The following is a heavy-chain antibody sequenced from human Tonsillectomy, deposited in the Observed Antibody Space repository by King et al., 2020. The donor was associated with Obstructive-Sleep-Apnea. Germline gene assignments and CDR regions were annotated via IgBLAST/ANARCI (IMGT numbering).Heavy chain of an antibody. CDR2: ISWDGGTT. CDR1: GFTFDDYA. Sequence: VQLVESGGVVVQPGGSLRLSCAASGFTFDDYAMHWVRQAPGKGLEWVSLISWDGGTTYYADSVKGRFTISRDNSKNSLYLQMNSLRTEDTALYYCAKGAYNSGWHLYYFDYWGQGTLVTVSS. V-gene: IGHV3-43D*03. D-gene: IGHD6-19*01. CDR3: AKGAYNSGWHLYYFDY. J-gene: IGHJ4*02.